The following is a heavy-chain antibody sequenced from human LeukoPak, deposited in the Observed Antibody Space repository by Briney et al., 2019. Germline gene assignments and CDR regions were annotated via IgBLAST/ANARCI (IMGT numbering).Heavy chain of an antibody. Sequence: GGSLRLSCAASGFTFSSYWMSWVRQAPGKGLEWVANIKQDGSEKYYVDSVKGRFTISRDNAKNSLYLQMNSLRAEDMAVYYCARGASTVTARGVFDPWGQGTLVTVSS. CDR1: GFTFSSYW. D-gene: IGHD4-17*01. CDR3: ARGASTVTARGVFDP. J-gene: IGHJ5*02. V-gene: IGHV3-7*01. CDR2: IKQDGSEK.